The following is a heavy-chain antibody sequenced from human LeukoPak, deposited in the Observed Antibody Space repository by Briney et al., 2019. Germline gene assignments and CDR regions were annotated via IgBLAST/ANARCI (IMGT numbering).Heavy chain of an antibody. Sequence: PVKVSCKASGGTFSSYAISWVRQAPGQGLEWMGRIIPILGIANYAQKFQGRVTITADKSTSTAYMELSSLRSEDTAVYYCARASTVGATQYYYYYGMDVWGQGTTVTVSS. J-gene: IGHJ6*02. CDR2: IIPILGIA. D-gene: IGHD1-26*01. V-gene: IGHV1-69*04. CDR1: GGTFSSYA. CDR3: ARASTVGATQYYYYYGMDV.